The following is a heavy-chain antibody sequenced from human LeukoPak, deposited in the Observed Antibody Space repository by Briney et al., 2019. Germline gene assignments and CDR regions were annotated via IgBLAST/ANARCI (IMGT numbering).Heavy chain of an antibody. D-gene: IGHD5-18*01. CDR2: TYYRSKWYN. CDR1: GDSVSSNSAA. CDR3: ARGKWIQVLNWFDP. J-gene: IGHJ5*02. Sequence: SQTLSLTCAISGDSVSSNSAAWNWIRQSPSRGLEWLGRTYYRSKWYNDYAVSAKSRITINPDTSKNQFSLQLNSVTPEDTAVYYCARGKWIQVLNWFDPWGQGTLVTVSS. V-gene: IGHV6-1*01.